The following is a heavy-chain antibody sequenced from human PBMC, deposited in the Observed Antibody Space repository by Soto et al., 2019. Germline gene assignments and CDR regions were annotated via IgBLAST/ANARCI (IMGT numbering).Heavy chain of an antibody. D-gene: IGHD6-13*01. CDR1: GFSFRSNGVG. V-gene: IGHV2-5*01. CDR3: AHHIAAAIPFDN. Sequence: QITLKESGPTLVKPTQTLTLTCTFSGFSFRSNGVGVGWIRQPPGKALEWLALIYWNDDKRYSPSLNSRLTITKDSSKNQVVLRMTNMDPGDTATYYCAHHIAAAIPFDNWGQGTLVRVSS. J-gene: IGHJ4*02. CDR2: IYWNDDK.